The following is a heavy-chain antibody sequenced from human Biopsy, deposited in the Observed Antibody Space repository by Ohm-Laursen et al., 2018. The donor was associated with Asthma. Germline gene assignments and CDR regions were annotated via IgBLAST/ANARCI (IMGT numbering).Heavy chain of an antibody. V-gene: IGHV3-30*03. D-gene: IGHD3-3*02. CDR3: ARTFHFWSPYHAEHYQL. J-gene: IGHJ1*01. CDR2: ISFDGTNR. Sequence: SLRLSCSASGFSLSNYGMHWVRQAPGKGLDWVAVISFDGTNRNYTDSVKGRFTISRDNAKNSLYLQMNSLRAEDTAVYYCARTFHFWSPYHAEHYQLWGQGTLVTVSS. CDR1: GFSLSNYG.